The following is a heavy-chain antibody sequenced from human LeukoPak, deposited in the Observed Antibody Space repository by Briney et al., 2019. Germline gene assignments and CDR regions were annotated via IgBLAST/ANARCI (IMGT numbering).Heavy chain of an antibody. J-gene: IGHJ4*02. D-gene: IGHD2-15*01. CDR2: VNHSGST. CDR3: ARHAYCSGGSCYSVDY. Sequence: SSETLSLTCAVYGGSFSGYYWSWIRQPPGKGLEWIGEVNHSGSTNYNPSLKSRVTISVDTSKNQFSLKLSSVTAADTAVYYCARHAYCSGGSCYSVDYWGQGTLVTVSS. CDR1: GGSFSGYY. V-gene: IGHV4-34*01.